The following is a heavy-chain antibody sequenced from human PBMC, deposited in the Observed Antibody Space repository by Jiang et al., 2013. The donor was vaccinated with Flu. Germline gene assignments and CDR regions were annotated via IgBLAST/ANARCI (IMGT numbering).Heavy chain of an antibody. CDR1: GFTFSSYD. J-gene: IGHJ3*02. CDR2: IGTAGDT. V-gene: IGHV3-13*04. CDR3: ARAREQWLGRGLDAFDI. D-gene: IGHD6-19*01. Sequence: RLSCAASGFTFSSYDMHWVRQATGKGLEWVSAIGTAGDTYYPGSVKGRFTISRENAKNSLYLQMNSLRAGDTAVYYCARAREQWLGRGLDAFDIWGQGTMVTVSS.